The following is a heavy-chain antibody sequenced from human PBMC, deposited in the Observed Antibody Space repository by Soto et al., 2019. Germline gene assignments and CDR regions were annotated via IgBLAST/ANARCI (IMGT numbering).Heavy chain of an antibody. Sequence: PGESLKISCKGSGDDFSTYWIGWVRQVPGKGLEWMGIIYPEDSETKYSPSFQGQVTISADKSINTAYLHWKSLKSSDSAIYYCAGREGVCDRGGDGFDVWGQGAMVTVSS. CDR3: AGREGVCDRGGDGFDV. CDR2: IYPEDSET. D-gene: IGHD1-26*01. V-gene: IGHV5-51*01. CDR1: GDDFSTYW. J-gene: IGHJ3*01.